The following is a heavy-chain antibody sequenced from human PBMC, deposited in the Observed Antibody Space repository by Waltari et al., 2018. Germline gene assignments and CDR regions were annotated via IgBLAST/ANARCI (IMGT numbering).Heavy chain of an antibody. CDR2: IYYSGST. V-gene: IGHV4-39*07. J-gene: IGHJ4*02. Sequence: QLQLQESGPGLVKPSETLSLTCTVSGGSISSSSYYWGWIRQPPGKGLEWIGSIYYSGSTYYNPSLKSRVTISVDTAKNQFSLKLSSVTAADTAVYYCARVNWNYGVDYWGQGTLVTVSS. CDR3: ARVNWNYGVDY. D-gene: IGHD1-7*01. CDR1: GGSISSSSYY.